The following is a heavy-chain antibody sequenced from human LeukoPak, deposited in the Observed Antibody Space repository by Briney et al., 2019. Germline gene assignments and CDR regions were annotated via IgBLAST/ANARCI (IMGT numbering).Heavy chain of an antibody. CDR3: AKGGLRYYDW. D-gene: IGHD3-9*01. J-gene: IGHJ4*02. CDR2: IGAGGGTT. Sequence: GGSLRLSCAASGFTFSSYDMSWVRQAPGEGPEWVSFIGAGGGTTYYADSVKGRFTISRDNSKNTLYLLMNSLRADDTAVYYCAKGGLRYYDWWGQGTLVTVSS. V-gene: IGHV3-23*01. CDR1: GFTFSSYD.